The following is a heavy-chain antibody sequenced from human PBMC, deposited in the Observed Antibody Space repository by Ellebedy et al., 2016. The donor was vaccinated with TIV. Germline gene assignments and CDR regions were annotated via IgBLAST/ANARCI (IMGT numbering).Heavy chain of an antibody. CDR3: ATLGLVGALGDWFDP. V-gene: IGHV3-21*04. D-gene: IGHD1-26*01. CDR2: ISSSSSYK. Sequence: GESLKISCAASGFTFRNYNMNWVRQTPGKGLEWVSAISSSSSYKYYANSVKGRFTISRDNAENSLYLQMNSLRTKDTAIYYCATLGLVGALGDWFDPWGQGTLVTVSS. CDR1: GFTFRNYN. J-gene: IGHJ5*02.